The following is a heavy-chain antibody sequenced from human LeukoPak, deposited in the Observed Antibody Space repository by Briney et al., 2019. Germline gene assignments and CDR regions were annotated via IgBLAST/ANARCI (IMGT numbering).Heavy chain of an antibody. CDR3: ARLEARYYCAT. Sequence: SETVSCTCTGSGGTSSSHRWSWIRQPPGKGLEWIGYIYYTGSTTYNPSLKSRVTISLDTSNNQFSLRLTSVTAADTAVYYCARLEARYYCATWGPRALVSVSS. D-gene: IGHD2/OR15-2a*01. J-gene: IGHJ5*02. CDR2: IYYTGST. V-gene: IGHV4-59*11. CDR1: GGTSSSHR.